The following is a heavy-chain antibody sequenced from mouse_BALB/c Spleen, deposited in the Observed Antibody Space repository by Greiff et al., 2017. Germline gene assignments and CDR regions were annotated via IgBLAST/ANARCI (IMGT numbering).Heavy chain of an antibody. Sequence: LQQPGSELVRPGASVKLSCKASGYTFTSYWMHWVKQRHGQGLEWIGNIYPGSGSTNYDEKFKSKGTLTVDTSSSTAYMHLSSLTSEDSAVYYCTRSYDYGYYYAMDYWGQGTSVTVSS. V-gene: IGHV1S22*01. D-gene: IGHD2-4*01. CDR2: IYPGSGST. CDR1: GYTFTSYW. CDR3: TRSYDYGYYYAMDY. J-gene: IGHJ4*01.